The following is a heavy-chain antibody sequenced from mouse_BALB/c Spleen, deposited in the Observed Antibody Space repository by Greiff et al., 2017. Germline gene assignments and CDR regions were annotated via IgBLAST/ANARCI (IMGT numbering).Heavy chain of an antibody. CDR1: GYSITSGYY. CDR3: ASLYYDYLFAY. J-gene: IGHJ3*01. D-gene: IGHD2-4*01. V-gene: IGHV3-6*02. CDR2: ISYDGSN. Sequence: EVKLVESGPGLVKPSQSLSLTCSVTGYSITSGYYWNWIRQFPGNKLEWMGYISYDGSNNYNPSLKNRISITRDTSKNQFFLKLNSVTTEDTATYYCASLYYDYLFAYWGQGTLVTVSA.